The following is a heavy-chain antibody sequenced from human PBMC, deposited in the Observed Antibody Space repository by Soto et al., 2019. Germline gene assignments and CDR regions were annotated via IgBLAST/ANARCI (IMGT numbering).Heavy chain of an antibody. Sequence: GASVKVSCKASGYTFTSCGISWVRQAPGQGLEWMGWISAYNGNTEYAQNFQGRVTMTTDTSTSTAYMELRRVRSDDTAVYYCARDGRVVAVAGTDYYYGMDVWGQGTTVTVSS. CDR2: ISAYNGNT. J-gene: IGHJ6*02. CDR3: ARDGRVVAVAGTDYYYGMDV. D-gene: IGHD6-19*01. V-gene: IGHV1-18*04. CDR1: GYTFTSCG.